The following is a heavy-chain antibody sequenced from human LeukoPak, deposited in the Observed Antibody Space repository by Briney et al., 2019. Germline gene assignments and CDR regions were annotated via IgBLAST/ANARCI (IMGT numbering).Heavy chain of an antibody. V-gene: IGHV3-23*01. Sequence: GGSLRLSCAASGFTFSRCAMSWVRQAPGKGLEWVSAISGSGASTYYADSVKGRFTISRDNSKNTLYLQMNSLRAEDTAIYYCAKDQNYYNSSGYDYWGPGTLVTVAS. CDR1: GFTFSRCA. CDR3: AKDQNYYNSSGYDY. J-gene: IGHJ4*02. CDR2: ISGSGAST. D-gene: IGHD3-22*01.